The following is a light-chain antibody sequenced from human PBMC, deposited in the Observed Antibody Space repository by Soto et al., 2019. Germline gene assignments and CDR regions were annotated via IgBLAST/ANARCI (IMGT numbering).Light chain of an antibody. CDR2: QAS. CDR3: LQYDSYPRT. CDR1: QSVTQW. V-gene: IGKV1-5*03. Sequence: PMTQSPSTLSASVGDRVTITCRASQSVTQWLAWYQQKPGKAPKVLIYQASSLESGVPSRFSGSGSGTEFVLTISNLQPDDFATYYCLQYDSYPRTFGQGTTVEIK. J-gene: IGKJ1*01.